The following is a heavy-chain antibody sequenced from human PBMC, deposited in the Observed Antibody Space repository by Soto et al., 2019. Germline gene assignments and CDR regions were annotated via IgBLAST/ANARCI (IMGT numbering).Heavy chain of an antibody. J-gene: IGHJ4*02. D-gene: IGHD3-22*01. V-gene: IGHV1-69*01. CDR3: ATGTYYYDSSGYYLGDY. CDR2: IIPIFGTA. Sequence: QVQLVQSGAEVKKPGSSVKVSCKASGGTFSSYAISWVRQAPGQGLEWMGGIIPIFGTANYAQKFQGRVTITADESTSTAYMELSSLRSEDTAVYYCATGTYYYDSSGYYLGDYWGQGTLVTVPS. CDR1: GGTFSSYA.